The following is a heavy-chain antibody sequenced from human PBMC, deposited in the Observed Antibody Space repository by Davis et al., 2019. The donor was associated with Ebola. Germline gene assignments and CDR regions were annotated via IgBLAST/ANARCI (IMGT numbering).Heavy chain of an antibody. Sequence: GESLKISCAASGFSFSDFYMSWIRQAPGKGLEWLSYIHNRDDVRGYADSVKGRFTISRDNAKDSLYLQMNSLRVEDTAIYYCARGGHNEGGFDYWGQGTLVTVSS. D-gene: IGHD2-15*01. CDR1: GFSFSDFY. CDR3: ARGGHNEGGFDY. J-gene: IGHJ4*02. V-gene: IGHV3-11*01. CDR2: IHNRDDVR.